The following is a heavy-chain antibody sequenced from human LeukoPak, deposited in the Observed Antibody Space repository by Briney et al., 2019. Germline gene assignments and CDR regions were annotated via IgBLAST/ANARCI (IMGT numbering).Heavy chain of an antibody. Sequence: SKTLSLTCTVSGGSISSSSYYWGWIRQPPGKGLEWIGSIYYSGSTYYNPSLKSRVTISVDTSKNQFSLKLSSVTAADTAVYYCASVLLWFGELLVWGQGTLVTVSS. CDR2: IYYSGST. J-gene: IGHJ4*02. V-gene: IGHV4-39*07. CDR3: ASVLLWFGELLV. D-gene: IGHD3-10*01. CDR1: GGSISSSSYY.